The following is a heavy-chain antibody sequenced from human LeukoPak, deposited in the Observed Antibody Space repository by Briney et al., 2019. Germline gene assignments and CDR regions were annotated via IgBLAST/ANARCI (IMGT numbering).Heavy chain of an antibody. J-gene: IGHJ6*03. CDR1: GFTFSSYE. V-gene: IGHV3-48*03. Sequence: PGGSLRLSCAASGFTFSSYEMNWVRQAPGKGLEWVSYISSSGSTIYYADSVKGRFTISRDNAKNSLYLVMNSLRVEDTALYYCARDRLRWDYYYYYMDVWGKGTTVTVSS. CDR3: ARDRLRWDYYYYYMDV. D-gene: IGHD4-23*01. CDR2: ISSSGSTI.